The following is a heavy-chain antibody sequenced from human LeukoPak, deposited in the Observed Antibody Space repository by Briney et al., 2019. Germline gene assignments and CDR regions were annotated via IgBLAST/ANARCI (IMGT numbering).Heavy chain of an antibody. CDR3: AKSGYNYASTDD. Sequence: GGSLRLSCAASGFTFSNYVIHWVRQAPGKGLEWASFISYDGTNKYYADSVKGRFTISRDNSKNTLYLQMNSLRAEDTAVYYCAKSGYNYASTDDWGQGTLVTVSS. CDR1: GFTFSNYV. J-gene: IGHJ4*02. CDR2: ISYDGTNK. D-gene: IGHD5-18*01. V-gene: IGHV3-30*18.